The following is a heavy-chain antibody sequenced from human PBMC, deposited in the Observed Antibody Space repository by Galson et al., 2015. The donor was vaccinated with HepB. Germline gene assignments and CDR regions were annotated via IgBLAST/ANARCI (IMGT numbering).Heavy chain of an antibody. CDR2: TIYSGAYK. V-gene: IGHV3-30*18. CDR1: GFTFSNYA. J-gene: IGHJ6*02. Sequence: SLRLSCAASGFTFSNYAMHWVRQAPGKGLEWVASTIYSGAYKYYADSVRGRFTISRDNSKSTLILQMNSLRVEDTALYYCAKDTNGYGLDVWGQGTTVTVSS. D-gene: IGHD2-8*01. CDR3: AKDTNGYGLDV.